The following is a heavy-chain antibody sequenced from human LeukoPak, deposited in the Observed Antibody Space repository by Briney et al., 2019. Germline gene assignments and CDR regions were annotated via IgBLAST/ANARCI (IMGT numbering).Heavy chain of an antibody. D-gene: IGHD2-2*01. J-gene: IGHJ5*02. CDR2: INHSRPT. V-gene: IGHV4-34*01. Sequence: SWVRXXXGXGVEGXGXINHSRPTNSTPSLQSPVPISVDTSNNPFSLKLSSVTAADTAVYYCARGLRVVVVPAAISTRFDPCGQGTLVTVSS. CDR3: ARGLRVVVVPAAISTRFDP.